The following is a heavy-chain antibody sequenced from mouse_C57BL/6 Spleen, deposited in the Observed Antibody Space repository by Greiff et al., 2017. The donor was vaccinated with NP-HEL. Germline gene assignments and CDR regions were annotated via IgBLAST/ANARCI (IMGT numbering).Heavy chain of an antibody. CDR1: GFTFSDYY. V-gene: IGHV5-16*01. CDR3: ARGGARDY. Sequence: EVQLVESEGGLVQPGSSMKLSCTASGFTFSDYYMAWVRQVPEKGLEWVANINYDGSSTYYLDSLKSRFIISRDNATNILYLQMSSLESEDTATYYCARGGARDYWGQGTAVTLSS. J-gene: IGHJ4*01. CDR2: INYDGSST.